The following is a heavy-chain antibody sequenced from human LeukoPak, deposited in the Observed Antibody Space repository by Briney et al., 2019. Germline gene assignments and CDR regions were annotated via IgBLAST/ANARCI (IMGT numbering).Heavy chain of an antibody. CDR2: IYYSGST. CDR3: ARTSTFGGVGHFDL. CDR1: GGSISSYY. D-gene: IGHD3-16*01. V-gene: IGHV4-59*08. J-gene: IGHJ2*01. Sequence: SETLSLTCTVSGGSISSYYWSWIRQPPGKGLEWIGHIYYSGSTNYNPSLKSRVTISVDTSKNHFSLKLSSVTAADTAVYYCARTSTFGGVGHFDLWGRGTLVTVSS.